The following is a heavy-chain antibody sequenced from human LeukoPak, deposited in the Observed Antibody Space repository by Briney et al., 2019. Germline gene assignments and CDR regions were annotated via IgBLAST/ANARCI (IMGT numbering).Heavy chain of an antibody. CDR1: GVTFSSYA. CDR2: ISGSGGST. CDR3: AKVSGSGWIFDY. D-gene: IGHD6-19*01. Sequence: GGSLRLSCAASGVTFSSYAMGWVRQAPGKGLEWVSAISGSGGSTYYADSVKGRFTISRDNSKNTLYLQMNSLRAEDTAVYYCAKVSGSGWIFDYWGQGTLVTVSS. V-gene: IGHV3-23*01. J-gene: IGHJ4*02.